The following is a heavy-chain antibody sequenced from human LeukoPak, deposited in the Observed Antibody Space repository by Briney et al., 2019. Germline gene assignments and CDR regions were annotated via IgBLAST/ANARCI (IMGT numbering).Heavy chain of an antibody. Sequence: ASVKVSCKASGDTFTSHYIHWVRQAPGQGREWMGISNPRGGSTSHAQKFEGRVTMTTDTSTSTVYMELSSLRSEDTAVYYCARSPAYCSGSTCYGHNWFDPWGQGTLVTVSS. CDR2: SNPRGGST. J-gene: IGHJ5*02. CDR1: GDTFTSHY. CDR3: ARSPAYCSGSTCYGHNWFDP. V-gene: IGHV1-46*01. D-gene: IGHD2-15*01.